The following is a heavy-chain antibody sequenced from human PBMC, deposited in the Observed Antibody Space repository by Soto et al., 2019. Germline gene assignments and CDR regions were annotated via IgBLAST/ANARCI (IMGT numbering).Heavy chain of an antibody. V-gene: IGHV3-23*01. CDR1: GFTFSSYA. CDR3: ARAAVRAYWYFDL. CDR2: ISGSGGST. J-gene: IGHJ2*01. Sequence: EVQLLESGGGLVQPGGSLRLSCAASGFTFSSYAMSWVRQAPGKGLEWVSAISGSGGSTYYADSVKGRFTISRDNSKNTLYLQMNSLRVEDTAVYYCARAAVRAYWYFDLWGRGTLVTVSS.